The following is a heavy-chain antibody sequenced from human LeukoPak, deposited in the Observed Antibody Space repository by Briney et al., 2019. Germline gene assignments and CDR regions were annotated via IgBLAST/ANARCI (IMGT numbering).Heavy chain of an antibody. CDR2: IYYSGST. J-gene: IGHJ5*02. CDR3: ARHLITIFGVVSPFDP. D-gene: IGHD3-3*01. V-gene: IGHV4-31*03. Sequence: SETLSLTCTVSGGSISSGGYYWSWIRQHPGKGLEWIGYIYYSGSTYYNPSLKSRVTISVDTSKNQFSLKLSSVTAADTAVYYCARHLITIFGVVSPFDPWGQGTLVTVSS. CDR1: GGSISSGGYY.